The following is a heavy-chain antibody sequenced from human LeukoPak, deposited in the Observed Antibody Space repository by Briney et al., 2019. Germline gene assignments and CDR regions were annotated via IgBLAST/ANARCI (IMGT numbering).Heavy chain of an antibody. CDR2: ISSSGSTI. V-gene: IGHV3-11*04. D-gene: IGHD4-17*01. J-gene: IGHJ6*03. Sequence: GGSLRLSXAASGFTFSDYYMSWIRQAPGKGLEWVSYISSSGSTIYYADSVKGRFTISRDNAKNSLYLQMNSLRAEDTAVYYCARDTRERTTVNYYYYYMDVWGKGTTVTVSS. CDR1: GFTFSDYY. CDR3: ARDTRERTTVNYYYYYMDV.